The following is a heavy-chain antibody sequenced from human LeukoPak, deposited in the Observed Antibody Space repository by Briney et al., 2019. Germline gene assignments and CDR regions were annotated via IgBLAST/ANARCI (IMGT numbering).Heavy chain of an antibody. J-gene: IGHJ4*02. D-gene: IGHD6-6*01. CDR1: GGSFSGYY. CDR2: INHSGST. Sequence: TSETLSLTCAVYGGSFSGYYWSWIRQPPGKGLEWIREINHSGSTNYNPSLKSRVTISVDTSKNQFSLKLSSVTAADTAVYYCARVVGSSRPNHHFDYWGQGTLVTVSS. V-gene: IGHV4-34*01. CDR3: ARVVGSSRPNHHFDY.